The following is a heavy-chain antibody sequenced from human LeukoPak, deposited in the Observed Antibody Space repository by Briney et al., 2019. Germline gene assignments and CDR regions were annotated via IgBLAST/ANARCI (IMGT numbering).Heavy chain of an antibody. V-gene: IGHV4-61*02. Sequence: PSQTLSLTCTVSGGSISSAGYFWTWIRQPAGEGLESIGRFYTSGSTNYNPSLKSRVTISADTSKNQFSLRLSSVTAADTAVYYCARGSIAVGVGFFDPWGQGTLVTVSS. D-gene: IGHD6-19*01. CDR1: GGSISSAGYF. J-gene: IGHJ5*02. CDR3: ARGSIAVGVGFFDP. CDR2: FYTSGST.